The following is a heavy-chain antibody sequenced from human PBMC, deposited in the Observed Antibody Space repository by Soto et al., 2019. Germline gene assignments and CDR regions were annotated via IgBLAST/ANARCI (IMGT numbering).Heavy chain of an antibody. D-gene: IGHD6-13*01. CDR2: INPSGGST. V-gene: IGHV1-46*01. CDR1: GYTFTSYY. J-gene: IGHJ6*02. CDR3: AREEGHFGSYPGIAAAGKGAYYYYYGMDV. Sequence: ASVKVSCKASGYTFTSYYMHWVRQAPGQGLEWMGIINPSGGSTSYAQKFQGRVTMTRDTSTSTVYMELSSLRSEDTAVYYCAREEGHFGSYPGIAAAGKGAYYYYYGMDVWGQGTTVIVSS.